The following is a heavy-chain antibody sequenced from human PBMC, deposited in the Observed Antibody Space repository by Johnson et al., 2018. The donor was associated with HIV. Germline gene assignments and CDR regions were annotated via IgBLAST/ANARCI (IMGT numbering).Heavy chain of an antibody. D-gene: IGHD3-10*01. J-gene: IGHJ3*02. Sequence: QVQLVESGGGLVQPGGSLRLSCAASGFTFSSYAMHWVRQAPGKGLEWVAVISYDGSNEYYTDSVKGRFTISRDNSKKTLYLQMNSLRAEDTAVYYCAKSTQANIRRESGPLGAFDIWGQGTMVTGSS. CDR2: ISYDGSNE. V-gene: IGHV3-30*04. CDR3: AKSTQANIRRESGPLGAFDI. CDR1: GFTFSSYA.